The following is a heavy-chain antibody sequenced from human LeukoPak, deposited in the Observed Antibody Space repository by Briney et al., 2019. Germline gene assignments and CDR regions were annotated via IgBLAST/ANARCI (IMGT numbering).Heavy chain of an antibody. D-gene: IGHD2-2*01. CDR1: GFTFSSYA. J-gene: IGHJ1*01. CDR3: ARSYCSSTSCYEYFQH. V-gene: IGHV3-30-3*01. Sequence: PGRSLRLSCAASGFTFSSYAMHWVRQAPGKGLEWVAVISYDGSNKYYADSVKGRFTISRDNSKNTLYLQMNSLRAEDTAVYYCARSYCSSTSCYEYFQHWGQGTLVTVSS. CDR2: ISYDGSNK.